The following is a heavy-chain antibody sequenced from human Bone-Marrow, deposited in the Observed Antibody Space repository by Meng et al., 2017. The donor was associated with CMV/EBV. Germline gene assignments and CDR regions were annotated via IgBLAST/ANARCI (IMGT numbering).Heavy chain of an antibody. J-gene: IGHJ4*02. Sequence: ETLSLTCAASGFTFSDYSMNWVRQAPGKGLEWVSYISDSGSFIFHADSVKGRFTISRDNSKNSLYLQMNSLRAEDTAVYYCANRLYWGQGTLVTFSS. V-gene: IGHV3-21*05. CDR1: GFTFSDYS. CDR2: ISDSGSFI. D-gene: IGHD6-19*01. CDR3: ANRLY.